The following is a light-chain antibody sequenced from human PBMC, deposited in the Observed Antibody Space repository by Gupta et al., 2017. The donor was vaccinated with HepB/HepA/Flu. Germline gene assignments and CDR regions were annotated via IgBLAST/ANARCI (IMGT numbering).Light chain of an antibody. V-gene: IGKV1-39*01. CDR3: QQSYSSRPVT. J-gene: IGKJ3*01. Sequence: DIQMTQSPSSLSASVGDRVTITCRASQSIRTYLNWYQQKTGKAPKLLIYDASSLHSGVPSRFSGSGSGTDFTLTITGLQHEDFATYYCQQSYSSRPVTFGPGTRVDI. CDR2: DAS. CDR1: QSIRTY.